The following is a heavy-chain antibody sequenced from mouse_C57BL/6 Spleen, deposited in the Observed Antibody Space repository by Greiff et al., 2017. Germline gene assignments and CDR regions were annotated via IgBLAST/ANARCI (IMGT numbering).Heavy chain of an antibody. V-gene: IGHV10-1*01. Sequence: EVKLVESGGGLVQPKGSLKLSCAASGFSFNTYAMTWVRQAPGQGLEWVARIRSKSNNYATYYADSVKDRFTISRDDSESMLYLQMNNLKTEDTAMYYCVGQDSQGFAYWGQGTLVTVSA. CDR3: VGQDSQGFAY. J-gene: IGHJ3*01. CDR1: GFSFNTYA. CDR2: IRSKSNNYAT.